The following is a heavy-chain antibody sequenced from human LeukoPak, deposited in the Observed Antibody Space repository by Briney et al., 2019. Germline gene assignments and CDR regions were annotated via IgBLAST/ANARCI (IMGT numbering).Heavy chain of an antibody. CDR2: ISGSGGRT. D-gene: IGHD3-3*01. CDR1: GFTFSSYA. J-gene: IGHJ4*02. CDR3: AKDGARPQYYDFWSGPDY. Sequence: GGSLRLSCAASGFTFSSYAMSWVRQAPGKGLEWVSAISGSGGRTYYADSVKGRFTISRDNSKNTLYLQMNSLRAEDTAVYYCAKDGARPQYYDFWSGPDYWGQGTLVTVSS. V-gene: IGHV3-23*01.